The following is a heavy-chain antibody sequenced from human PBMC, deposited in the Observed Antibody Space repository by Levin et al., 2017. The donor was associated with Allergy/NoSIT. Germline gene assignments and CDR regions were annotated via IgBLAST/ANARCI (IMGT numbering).Heavy chain of an antibody. CDR1: GGSISSYY. Sequence: PSETLSLTCTVSGGSISSYYWSWIRQPPGKGLEWIGYIYYSGSTNYNPSLKSRVTISVDTSKNQFSLKLSSVTAADTAVYYCARDGGVVAFDSWGQGTMVTVSS. D-gene: IGHD3-3*01. CDR2: IYYSGST. V-gene: IGHV4-59*01. J-gene: IGHJ3*02. CDR3: ARDGGVVAFDS.